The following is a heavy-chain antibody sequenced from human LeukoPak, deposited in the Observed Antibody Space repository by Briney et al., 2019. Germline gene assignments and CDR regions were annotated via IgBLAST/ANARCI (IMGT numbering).Heavy chain of an antibody. CDR3: ARGSGLGGIAAAGNWFDP. Sequence: PGGSLRLSCAASGFTFSSYGMHWVRQATGKGLEWVSAIGTAGDTYYPGSVKGRFTISRENAKNSLYLQMNSLRAGDTAVYYCARGSGLGGIAAAGNWFDPWGQGTLVTVSS. CDR2: IGTAGDT. J-gene: IGHJ5*02. V-gene: IGHV3-13*04. D-gene: IGHD6-13*01. CDR1: GFTFSSYG.